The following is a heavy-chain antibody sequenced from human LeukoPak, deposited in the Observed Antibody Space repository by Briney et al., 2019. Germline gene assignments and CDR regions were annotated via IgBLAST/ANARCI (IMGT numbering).Heavy chain of an antibody. CDR3: ARGYYDILTGYYQPGYYYYMDV. Sequence: GASVKVSCKASGYTFTSYYMHWVRQAPGQGLEWMGIINPSGGSTSYAQKFQGRVTMTRDMSTSTVYMELSSLRSEDTAVYYCARGYYDILTGYYQPGYYYYMDVWGKGTTVTVSS. CDR1: GYTFTSYY. J-gene: IGHJ6*03. CDR2: INPSGGST. V-gene: IGHV1-46*01. D-gene: IGHD3-9*01.